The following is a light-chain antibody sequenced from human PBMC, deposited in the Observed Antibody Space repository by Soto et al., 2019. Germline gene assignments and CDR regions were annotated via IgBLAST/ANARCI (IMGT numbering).Light chain of an antibody. Sequence: ETVLTQSPATLSLSPGETATLSCRASESVDIYLAWYQQKPGQAPRLLIYHASNRAPGIPAKFSGSGSGTDLTLTISSLEPEDSAVYYCQQRRNWPPLTFGGGTRVEI. CDR1: ESVDIY. CDR2: HAS. V-gene: IGKV3-11*01. J-gene: IGKJ4*01. CDR3: QQRRNWPPLT.